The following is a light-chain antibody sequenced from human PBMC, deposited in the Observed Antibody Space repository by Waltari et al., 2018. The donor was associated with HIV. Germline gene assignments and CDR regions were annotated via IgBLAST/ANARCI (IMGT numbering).Light chain of an antibody. CDR1: SSDVGGYNY. CDR2: EVS. V-gene: IGLV2-14*01. Sequence: QSALPQPASVSGSPGQSIPISCTGTSSDVGGYNYVSWYQQHPGKAPNLMIYEVSNRPSGVSNRFSGSKSGNTASLTISGLQAEDEADYYCSSYTSSSTLYVFGTGTKVTVL. CDR3: SSYTSSSTLYV. J-gene: IGLJ1*01.